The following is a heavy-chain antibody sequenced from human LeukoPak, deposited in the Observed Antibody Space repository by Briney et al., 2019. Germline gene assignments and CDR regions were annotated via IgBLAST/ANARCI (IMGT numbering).Heavy chain of an antibody. CDR2: ISSSSSTI. J-gene: IGHJ4*02. D-gene: IGHD3-22*01. Sequence: GGSLRLSCAASGFTFSNYNMNWVRQAPGKGLEWVSYISSSSSTIYYADSVKGRFTISRDNAKNSLYLQMNSQRAEDTAVYYCARDYYDSSGYYQSNYWGQGTLVTVSS. V-gene: IGHV3-48*01. CDR1: GFTFSNYN. CDR3: ARDYYDSSGYYQSNY.